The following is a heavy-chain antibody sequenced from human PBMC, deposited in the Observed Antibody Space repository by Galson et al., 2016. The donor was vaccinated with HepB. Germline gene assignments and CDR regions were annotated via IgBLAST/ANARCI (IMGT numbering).Heavy chain of an antibody. CDR1: GYTFTSYD. CDR2: ISPYTGNT. J-gene: IGHJ6*02. D-gene: IGHD3-16*01. V-gene: IGHV1-18*01. CDR3: ARGGTWDNPDSYFYYTMDV. Sequence: SVKVSCKASGYTFTSYDISWVRQAPGQGLEWMAWISPYTGNTNSAQKFQGRVTVTTDTSTYTAYMEVKSLRTDDTAVYYCARGGTWDNPDSYFYYTMDVWGQGTTVTVSS.